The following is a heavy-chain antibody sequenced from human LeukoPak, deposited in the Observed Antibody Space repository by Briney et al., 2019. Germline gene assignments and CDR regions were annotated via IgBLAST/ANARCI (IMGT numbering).Heavy chain of an antibody. CDR1: GFTVSSNY. V-gene: IGHV3-7*01. J-gene: IGHJ4*02. CDR3: ARFGSGRQFFYFDF. Sequence: GGSLRLSCAASGFTVSSNYMSWVRQAPGKGLEWVANINQDGSETYYVDSVKGRFTISRANPKNSLYLQMNSLRAEDTALYYCARFGSGRQFFYFDFWGQGALVTVSS. CDR2: INQDGSET. D-gene: IGHD3-10*01.